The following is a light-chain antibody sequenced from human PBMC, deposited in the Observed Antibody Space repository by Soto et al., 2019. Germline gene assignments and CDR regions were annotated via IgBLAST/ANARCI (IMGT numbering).Light chain of an antibody. V-gene: IGKV3-20*01. CDR1: QSVSRNY. Sequence: EIGLTQSPGTLSLSPGGRATLSCRASQSVSRNYVAWYQQKPGQAPRLLIYGASSRASGIPDRFSGSGSGTDFTLTISRLEPEDFAVFYCQQYAVSPITFGQGTRLEIK. CDR3: QQYAVSPIT. J-gene: IGKJ5*01. CDR2: GAS.